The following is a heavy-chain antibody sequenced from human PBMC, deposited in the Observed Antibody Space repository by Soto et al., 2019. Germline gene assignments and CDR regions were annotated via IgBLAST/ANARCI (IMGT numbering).Heavy chain of an antibody. V-gene: IGHV4-31*03. D-gene: IGHD6-6*01. Sequence: SETLSLTCTVSGGSISSGGYYWSWIRQHPGKGLEWIGYIYYSGSTYYNPSLKSRVTISVDTSKNQFSLKLSSVTAADTAVYYCARYEVEQLVTFDYWGQGTLVTVSS. J-gene: IGHJ4*02. CDR2: IYYSGST. CDR1: GGSISSGGYY. CDR3: ARYEVEQLVTFDY.